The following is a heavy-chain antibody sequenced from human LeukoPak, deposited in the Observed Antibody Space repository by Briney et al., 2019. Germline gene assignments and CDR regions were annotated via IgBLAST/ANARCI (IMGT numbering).Heavy chain of an antibody. CDR1: GFTFSSYA. Sequence: PGGSLRLSCAASGFTFSSYAMSWVRQAPGKGLEWVSAISGSGGSTYYADSVKGRFTISRDNSKNTLYLQMNSLRAEDTAVYYCATRYYDSSGYSYLGYWYFDLWGRGTLVTVSS. D-gene: IGHD3-22*01. V-gene: IGHV3-23*01. J-gene: IGHJ2*01. CDR2: ISGSGGST. CDR3: ATRYYDSSGYSYLGYWYFDL.